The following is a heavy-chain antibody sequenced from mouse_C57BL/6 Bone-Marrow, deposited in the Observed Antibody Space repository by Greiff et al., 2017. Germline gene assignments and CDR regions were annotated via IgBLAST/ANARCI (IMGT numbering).Heavy chain of an antibody. J-gene: IGHJ3*01. D-gene: IGHD1-1*01. Sequence: QVQLQQSGPGLVQPSPSLSITCTVSGFSLTSYGVHWVRQSPGKGLEWLGVIWSGGSTDYNAAFISRLSISKDNSKSQVFFKMNSLQADDTAIYYCARNSIYYYGSRGAWFADWGQGTLVTVSA. V-gene: IGHV2-2*01. CDR2: IWSGGST. CDR3: ARNSIYYYGSRGAWFAD. CDR1: GFSLTSYG.